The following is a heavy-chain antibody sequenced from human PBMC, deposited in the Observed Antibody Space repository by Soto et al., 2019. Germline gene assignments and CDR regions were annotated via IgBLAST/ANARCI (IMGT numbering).Heavy chain of an antibody. Sequence: QVQLVQSGAEVKKPGSSVKVSCKVSGGTFSTYPINWVRQAPGQGLEFMGGIIPKFGTTNYAQKFRGTVTITADESTSTAYMELSGLRSGDTAVYYCARGGYSSTWSNLLDRSGLDVWGQGTTVTVSS. J-gene: IGHJ6*02. D-gene: IGHD6-13*01. CDR2: IIPKFGTT. V-gene: IGHV1-69*01. CDR3: ARGGYSSTWSNLLDRSGLDV. CDR1: GGTFSTYP.